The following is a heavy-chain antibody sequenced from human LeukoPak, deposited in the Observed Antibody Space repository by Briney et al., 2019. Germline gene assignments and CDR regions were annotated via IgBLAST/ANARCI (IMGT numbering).Heavy chain of an antibody. CDR1: GGSVSGYY. Sequence: SETLSLTCVVSGGSVSGYYWGWIRQPPGRGLEWIGYVYYSGSTYYNPSLKSRVTISVDTSKNQLSLKLSSVTAADTAVYYCARSRREQWLGSYFDYWGQGTLVTVSS. D-gene: IGHD6-19*01. CDR3: ARSRREQWLGSYFDY. CDR2: VYYSGST. J-gene: IGHJ4*02. V-gene: IGHV4-59*08.